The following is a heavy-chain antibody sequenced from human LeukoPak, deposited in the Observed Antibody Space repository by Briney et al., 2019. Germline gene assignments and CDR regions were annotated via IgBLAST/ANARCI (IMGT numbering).Heavy chain of an antibody. Sequence: GGSLRLSCSASGFTFSTYAMHWVRQAPGKGLEYVSAISSNGGATYYADSVRGIFTISRDNSKKMLYLQMSSLTTEDTAVYYCAEVGASSGLDNWGQGTLVHVSS. J-gene: IGHJ4*02. V-gene: IGHV3-64D*09. CDR3: AEVGASSGLDN. CDR2: ISSNGGAT. D-gene: IGHD1-26*01. CDR1: GFTFSTYA.